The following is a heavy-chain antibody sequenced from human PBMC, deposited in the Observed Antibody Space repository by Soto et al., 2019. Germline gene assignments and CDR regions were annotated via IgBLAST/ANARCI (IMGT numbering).Heavy chain of an antibody. J-gene: IGHJ4*02. Sequence: HVQLVQSGADVKKPGSSARVSCKASGGTSSTYAVHWVRQAPGQGLEWMGGIIPLYDSPYYARNFQGRFTIAADKSTDTAYMELRSLGYEDTAVYYCARGSHYGDALYWGQGTLVTVSS. CDR2: IIPLYDSP. CDR3: ARGSHYGDALY. D-gene: IGHD4-17*01. CDR1: GGTSSTYA. V-gene: IGHV1-69*06.